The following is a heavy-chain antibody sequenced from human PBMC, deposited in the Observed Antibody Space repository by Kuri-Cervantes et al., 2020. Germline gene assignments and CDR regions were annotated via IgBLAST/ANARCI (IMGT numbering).Heavy chain of an antibody. CDR1: GFXXSSYS. Sequence: GGSLRLSCAASGFXXSSYSMHWVRQAPGKGLEWVAVIWYDGSNKYYADSVKGRFTISRDNSKNTLYLQMNSLRAEDTAVYYCAXEDTYYDFWSXYNNWFDPWGQGTLVTVSS. CDR3: AXEDTYYDFWSXYNNWFDP. V-gene: IGHV3-33*01. CDR2: IWYDGSNK. D-gene: IGHD3-3*01. J-gene: IGHJ5*02.